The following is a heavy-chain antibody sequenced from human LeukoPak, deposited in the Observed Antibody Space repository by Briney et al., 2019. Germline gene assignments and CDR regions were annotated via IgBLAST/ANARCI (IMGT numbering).Heavy chain of an antibody. D-gene: IGHD3-22*01. J-gene: IGHJ4*02. CDR3: AKARTYHSDFSAYYFSPPLQRY. V-gene: IGHV3-23*01. CDR1: GFTFTNYA. Sequence: GGSLRLSCVASGFTFTNYAMTWVRQAPGKGLEWVASILNTGSTYYADSVEGRGTISRDNSRNMVYLQINSLSDEDTAVYYCAKARTYHSDFSAYYFSPPLQRYWGQGPLVTVSS. CDR2: ILNTGST.